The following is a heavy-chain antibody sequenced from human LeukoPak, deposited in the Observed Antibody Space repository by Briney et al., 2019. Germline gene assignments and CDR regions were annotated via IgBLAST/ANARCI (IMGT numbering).Heavy chain of an antibody. D-gene: IGHD6-6*01. J-gene: IGHJ4*02. CDR1: AFTFSAYD. Sequence: GGSLRLSCAASAFTFSAYDMNWVRQAPGKGLEWLSYIDYSGTTIYYADSVKGRFTISRDNAKNSLYLRMNSLRAEDTAVCCCARDRLLHFWGQGTLVTVSS. CDR2: IDYSGTTI. CDR3: ARDRLLHF. V-gene: IGHV3-48*03.